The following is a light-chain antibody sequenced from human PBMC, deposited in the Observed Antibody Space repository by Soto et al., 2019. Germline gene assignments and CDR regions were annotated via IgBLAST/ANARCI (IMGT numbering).Light chain of an antibody. CDR3: QQYDNYPLT. V-gene: IGKV1-5*01. CDR2: DAS. CDR1: QSINNW. J-gene: IGKJ4*01. Sequence: DIQLTESHSTLSASVGDRDTITSRASQSINNWLAWYQQKPGKAPKFLIYDASNLESGVPSRFSGSASGTEFTLTISSLQPDDFATYYCQQYDNYPLTFGRGTNVDIK.